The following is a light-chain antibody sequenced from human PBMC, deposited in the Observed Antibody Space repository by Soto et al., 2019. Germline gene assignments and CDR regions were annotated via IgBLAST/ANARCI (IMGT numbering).Light chain of an antibody. CDR3: SSDTSSGTWV. V-gene: IGLV2-14*01. CDR1: SSDVGGYKY. J-gene: IGLJ3*02. Sequence: QSVLTQPASVSGSPGQSITISCTGTSSDVGGYKYVYWYQKYPGKAPKLMIFEVTNRPSGASYRFSGSKSGNTASLTISGLQPDDEADYYCSSDTSSGTWVFGGGTKLTVL. CDR2: EVT.